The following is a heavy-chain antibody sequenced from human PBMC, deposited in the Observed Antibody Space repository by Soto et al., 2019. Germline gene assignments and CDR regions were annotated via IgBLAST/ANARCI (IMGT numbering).Heavy chain of an antibody. D-gene: IGHD1-1*01. V-gene: IGHV3-11*01. J-gene: IGHJ1*01. Sequence: GGSLRLSCAASGFTFSDYYMSWIRQAPGKGLEWISYAGNRDDTIYYADSVKGRFTISRDNAQNSLYLEMHSLRAEDTAVYYCASCDGTGTTEHWGQGTLVTVSS. CDR2: AGNRDDTI. CDR3: ASCDGTGTTEH. CDR1: GFTFSDYY.